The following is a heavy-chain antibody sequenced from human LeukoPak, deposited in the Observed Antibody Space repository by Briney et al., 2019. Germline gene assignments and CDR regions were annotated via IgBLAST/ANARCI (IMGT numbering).Heavy chain of an antibody. D-gene: IGHD4-11*01. J-gene: IGHJ4*02. V-gene: IGHV3-15*01. CDR2: IKSTNDGGTT. CDR1: GFTFSNAW. CDR3: TTHSTTSYY. Sequence: GGSLRLSCAASGFTFSNAWMSWVRQAPGKGLEWVGRIKSTNDGGTTDYAAPVKGRFIISRDDSKDMLFLQMNSLKTEDTALYYCTTHSTTSYYWGQGTLVTVSS.